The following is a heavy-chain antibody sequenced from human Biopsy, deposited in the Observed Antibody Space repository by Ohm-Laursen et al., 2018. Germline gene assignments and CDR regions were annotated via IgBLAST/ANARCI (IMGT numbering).Heavy chain of an antibody. Sequence: TLSLTCIVSGGSVYSSSFYWAWIRQPPGKGLDWIGSIYYNGDTYCNPSLKSRVTIAVDTSKNLFSLKLSSVTAADTAVYYCARLDYDSSGSYYYFHSWGQGTLVTVSS. J-gene: IGHJ4*02. V-gene: IGHV4-39*01. CDR2: IYYNGDT. D-gene: IGHD3-22*01. CDR1: GGSVYSSSFY. CDR3: ARLDYDSSGSYYYFHS.